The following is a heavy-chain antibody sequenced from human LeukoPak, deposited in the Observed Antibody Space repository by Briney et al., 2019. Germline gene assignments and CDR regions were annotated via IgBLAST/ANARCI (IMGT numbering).Heavy chain of an antibody. CDR2: ISGDGEST. Sequence: GGSLRLSCAAFGFSFSNYAMSWVRQAPGKGLEWVSAISGDGESTYHADSVKGRFTISRDNSKNTLYLQMNSLRAEDTAVYYCARTNSGSYYVPYYYYGMDVWGQGTTVTVSS. J-gene: IGHJ6*02. CDR1: GFSFSNYA. CDR3: ARTNSGSYYVPYYYYGMDV. D-gene: IGHD1-26*01. V-gene: IGHV3-23*01.